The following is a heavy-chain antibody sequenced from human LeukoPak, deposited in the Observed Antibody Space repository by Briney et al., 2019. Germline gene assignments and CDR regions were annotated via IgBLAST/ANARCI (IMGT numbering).Heavy chain of an antibody. CDR2: ISAYNGNT. CDR3: ASWEYCSSTSCYLTYDY. D-gene: IGHD2-2*01. Sequence: ASVKVSCKASGYTFTSYGISWVRQAPGQGLEWMGWISAYNGNTNYAQKLQGRVTMTTDTSTSTAYMELRSLRSDDTAVYYCASWEYCSSTSCYLTYDYWGQGTLVTVSS. J-gene: IGHJ4*02. V-gene: IGHV1-18*01. CDR1: GYTFTSYG.